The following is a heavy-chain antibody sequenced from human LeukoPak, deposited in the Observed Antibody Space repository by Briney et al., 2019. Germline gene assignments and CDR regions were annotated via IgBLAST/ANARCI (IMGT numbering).Heavy chain of an antibody. D-gene: IGHD3-22*01. CDR2: ISGSGGNT. CDR1: GFTFSNYG. J-gene: IGHJ4*02. Sequence: GGSLRLTCAASGFTFSNYGMSWVRQAPGRGREWVSSISGSGGNTYYADSVKGRFTISRDNSKSTMYLQMNSLRAEDTAVYHCAKTNGYYDLWGQGTLVTVSS. V-gene: IGHV3-23*01. CDR3: AKTNGYYDL.